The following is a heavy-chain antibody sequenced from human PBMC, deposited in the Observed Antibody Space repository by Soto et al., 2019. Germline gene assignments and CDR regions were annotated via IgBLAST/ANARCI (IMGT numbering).Heavy chain of an antibody. Sequence: VESLRIFCQVYGYAFSSYWIAWVLQMPGKGLEWMGLIYPADSYTRYSPSFQGQVTISVDKSITTAYLQWSSLKASDTAMYYCARGYCTATICDPWFDPWGQGAMVTVSS. CDR3: ARGYCTATICDPWFDP. D-gene: IGHD2-8*02. J-gene: IGHJ5*02. CDR1: GYAFSSYW. CDR2: IYPADSYT. V-gene: IGHV5-51*01.